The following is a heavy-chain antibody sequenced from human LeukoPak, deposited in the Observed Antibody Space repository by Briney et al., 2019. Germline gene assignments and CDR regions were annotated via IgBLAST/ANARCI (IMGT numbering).Heavy chain of an antibody. D-gene: IGHD2/OR15-2a*01. CDR3: AREHSTAYPFAY. CDR2: INPSGGGT. V-gene: IGHV1-46*02. CDR1: GYNFNSYY. Sequence: ASVKVSCKASGYNFNSYYMHWARQAPGQGLEWMGIINPSGGGTNYAQRFQGRVTMTRDTSTSTVYMELSSLRSEDTAVYHCAREHSTAYPFAYWGQGTLVTVSS. J-gene: IGHJ4*02.